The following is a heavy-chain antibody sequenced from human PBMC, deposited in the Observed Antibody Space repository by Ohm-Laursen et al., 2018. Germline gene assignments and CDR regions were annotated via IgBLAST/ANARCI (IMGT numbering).Heavy chain of an antibody. CDR2: IYSGGST. D-gene: IGHD5-12*01. J-gene: IGHJ4*02. Sequence: SLRLSCSATGFTVSSNYMSWVRQAPGKGLEWVSVIYSGGSTYYADSVKGRFTISRDNSKNTLYLQMSSLRAEDTAVYYCASGYSGYDYSFDYWGQGTLVTVSS. CDR1: GFTVSSNY. V-gene: IGHV3-66*01. CDR3: ASGYSGYDYSFDY.